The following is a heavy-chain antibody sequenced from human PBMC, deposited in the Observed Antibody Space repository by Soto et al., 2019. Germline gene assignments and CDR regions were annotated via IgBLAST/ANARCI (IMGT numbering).Heavy chain of an antibody. V-gene: IGHV1-18*01. CDR3: ARGGAPIAS. J-gene: IGHJ4*02. CDR1: GYTFTNFG. D-gene: IGHD1-26*01. Sequence: QVQLVQSGAEVKKPGASVKVSCKASGYTFTNFGISWVRQAPGQGLEWMGWISAYNGNTNYAQKFQGRVTMTTDTGTSTAYMELSSMRCEDTAVYYGARGGAPIASWGKGTLVTVPS. CDR2: ISAYNGNT.